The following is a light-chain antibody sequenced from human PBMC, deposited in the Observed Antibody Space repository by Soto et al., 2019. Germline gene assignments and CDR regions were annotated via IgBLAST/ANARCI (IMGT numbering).Light chain of an antibody. J-gene: IGKJ5*01. V-gene: IGKV4-1*01. CDR1: QSVLYSSNNKNY. CDR3: QQYYSTLPIT. CDR2: WAS. Sequence: DIVMTQSPDSLAVSLGERATINCKSSQSVLYSSNNKNYLAWYQQKPGQPPKLLIYWASTRESGAPDRFSGSGSGTDFTLTISSLQAEDVAVYYCQQYYSTLPITFGQGTQLEIK.